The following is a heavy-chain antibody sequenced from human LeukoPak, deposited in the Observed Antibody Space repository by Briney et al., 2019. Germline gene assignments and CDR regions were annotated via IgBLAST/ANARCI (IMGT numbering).Heavy chain of an antibody. CDR3: ARVKVPPTYYYGMDV. D-gene: IGHD3-10*01. V-gene: IGHV4-34*01. J-gene: IGHJ6*02. CDR1: GGSFSGYY. Sequence: SETLSLTCAVYGGSFSGYYWSWIRQPPGKGLEWIGEINHRGSTNYHPSLKSRVTISVDTSKNQFSLKLSSVTAADTAVYYCARVKVPPTYYYGMDVWGQGTTVTVSS. CDR2: INHRGST.